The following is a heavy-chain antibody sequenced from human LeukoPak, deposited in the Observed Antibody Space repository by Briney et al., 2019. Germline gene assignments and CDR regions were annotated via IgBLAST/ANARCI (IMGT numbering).Heavy chain of an antibody. Sequence: EASVKVSCKASGYTFTSYDINWVRQATGQGLEWMGWMNPNSGNTGYAQKFQGRVTMTRNTSISTAYMELSSLRSEDTAVYYCASTPGYCSGGSCRIYYYCGMDVWGQGTTVTVSS. CDR1: GYTFTSYD. D-gene: IGHD2-15*01. J-gene: IGHJ6*02. V-gene: IGHV1-8*01. CDR2: MNPNSGNT. CDR3: ASTPGYCSGGSCRIYYYCGMDV.